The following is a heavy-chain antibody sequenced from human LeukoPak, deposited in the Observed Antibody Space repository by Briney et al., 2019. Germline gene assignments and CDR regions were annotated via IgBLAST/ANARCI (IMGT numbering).Heavy chain of an antibody. CDR1: GFTFSSYG. CDR2: ISYDGSNK. Sequence: GGSLRLSRAASGFTFSSYGMHWVRQAPGKGLEWVAVISYDGSNKYYADSVKGRFTISRDNSKNTLYLQMSSLRAEDTAVYYCAKGRGLSSGWADYWGQGTLVTVSS. V-gene: IGHV3-30*18. CDR3: AKGRGLSSGWADY. J-gene: IGHJ4*02. D-gene: IGHD6-19*01.